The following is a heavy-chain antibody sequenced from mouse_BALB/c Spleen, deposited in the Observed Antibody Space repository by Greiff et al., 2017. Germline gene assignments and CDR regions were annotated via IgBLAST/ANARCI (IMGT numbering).Heavy chain of an antibody. V-gene: IGHV1-15*01. J-gene: IGHJ3*01. CDR2: IDPETGGT. Sequence: LVESGAELVRPGASVTLSCKASGYTFTDYEMHWVKQTPVHGLEWIGAIDPETGGTAYNQKFKGKATLTADKSSSTAYMELRSLTSEDSAVYYCTKLAWFAYWGQGTLVTVSA. CDR1: GYTFTDYE. CDR3: TKLAWFAY. D-gene: IGHD4-1*01.